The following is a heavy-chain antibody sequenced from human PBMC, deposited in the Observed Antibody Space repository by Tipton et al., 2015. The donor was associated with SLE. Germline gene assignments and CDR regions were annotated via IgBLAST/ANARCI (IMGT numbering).Heavy chain of an antibody. D-gene: IGHD3-22*01. CDR1: GGSISSYY. V-gene: IGHV4-59*01. J-gene: IGHJ4*02. CDR3: ARDPRGSGSFDY. CDR2: IYYSGST. Sequence: TLSLTCTVSGGSISSYYWSWIRQPPGKGLEWIGYIYYSGSTNYNPPLKSRVTISVDTSKNQFSLKLSSVTAADTAVYYCARDPRGSGSFDYWGQGTLVTVSS.